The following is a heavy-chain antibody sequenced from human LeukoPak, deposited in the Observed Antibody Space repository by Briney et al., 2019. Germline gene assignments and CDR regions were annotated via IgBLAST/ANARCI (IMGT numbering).Heavy chain of an antibody. D-gene: IGHD3-10*01. J-gene: IGHJ5*02. CDR3: ARAVTYFYGSVTYDWFDP. CDR1: GFTFSSYA. V-gene: IGHV3-74*01. Sequence: GGSLRLSCAASGFTFSSYAMSWVRQAPGKGLVWVSRIKSDGSTIYADSVKGRFAISRDNARNTLYLQMNSLRVEDTAMYYCARAVTYFYGSVTYDWFDPWGQGTLVTVSS. CDR2: IKSDGST.